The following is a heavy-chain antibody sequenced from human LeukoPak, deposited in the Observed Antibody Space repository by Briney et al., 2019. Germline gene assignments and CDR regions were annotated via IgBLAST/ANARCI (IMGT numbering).Heavy chain of an antibody. J-gene: IGHJ3*02. CDR1: GDSFSSHY. CDR2: ISHIGRT. CDR3: ARDLVTVTKGFDI. Sequence: PAETLTLTCAVSGDSFSSHYWTWIRQSPGTGLEWIWYISHIGRTNYNPSLKSRVTISIDTSKNQFSLKLRSVTAADTAVYYCARDLVTVTKGFDIWGQGTMVSVSS. V-gene: IGHV4-59*11. D-gene: IGHD4-17*01.